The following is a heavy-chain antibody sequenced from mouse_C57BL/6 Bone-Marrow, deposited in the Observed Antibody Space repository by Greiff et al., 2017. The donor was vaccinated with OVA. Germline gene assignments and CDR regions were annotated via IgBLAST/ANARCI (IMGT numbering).Heavy chain of an antibody. CDR1: GYTFTSYW. D-gene: IGHD1-1*01. V-gene: IGHV1-72*01. CDR3: ARPGSSPDWYFDV. CDR2: IDPNSGGT. J-gene: IGHJ1*03. Sequence: VQLQQSGAELVKPGASVKMSCKASGYTFTSYWITWVKQRPGQGLEWIGRIDPNSGGTKYNEKFKSKATLTVDKPSSTAYMQLSSLTSEDSAVYYCARPGSSPDWYFDVWGTGTTVTVSS.